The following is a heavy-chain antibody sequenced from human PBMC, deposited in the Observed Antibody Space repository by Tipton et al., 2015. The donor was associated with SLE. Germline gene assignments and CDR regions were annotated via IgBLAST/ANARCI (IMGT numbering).Heavy chain of an antibody. CDR3: ARDVLIGSGSYDY. CDR2: IYYSGST. Sequence: TLSLTCTVSGGSISSYYWNWIRQPPGKGLEWIGYIYYSGSTYYNPSLKSRVTISVDTSKNQFSLKLSSVTAADTAVYYCARDVLIGSGSYDYWGQGTLVTVSS. V-gene: IGHV4-59*12. D-gene: IGHD3-10*01. J-gene: IGHJ4*02. CDR1: GGSISSYY.